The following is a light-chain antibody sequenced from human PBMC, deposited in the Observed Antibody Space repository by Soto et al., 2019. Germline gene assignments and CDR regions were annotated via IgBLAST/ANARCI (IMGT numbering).Light chain of an antibody. J-gene: IGKJ1*01. CDR3: QQYNSHFPR. V-gene: IGKV1-5*01. CDR2: HAS. Sequence: DIQMTHSPSALPASVVDRVTITCRASQSISNCLAWYQQKPGTAPKLLIYHASSLESGVPSRFSGSGSGTEFTLTISSLQPDDFATYYSQQYNSHFPRFGERTKVDI. CDR1: QSISNC.